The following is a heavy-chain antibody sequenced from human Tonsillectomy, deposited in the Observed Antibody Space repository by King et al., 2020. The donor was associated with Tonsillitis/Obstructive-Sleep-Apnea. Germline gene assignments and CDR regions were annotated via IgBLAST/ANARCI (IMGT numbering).Heavy chain of an antibody. J-gene: IGHJ6*03. V-gene: IGHV1-69*01. D-gene: IGHD2-2*01. CDR3: ARAPVVVHAAMHAKGLYYMDV. CDR1: GGTFSSYA. CDR2: IIPIFGTA. Sequence: QLVQSGAEVKKPGSSVKVSCKASGGTFSSYAISWVRQAPGQGLEWMGGIIPIFGTANYAQKFQGRVTITADESTSTAYMGLSSLRSEDTAVYYCARAPVVVHAAMHAKGLYYMDVWGKGTTVTVSS.